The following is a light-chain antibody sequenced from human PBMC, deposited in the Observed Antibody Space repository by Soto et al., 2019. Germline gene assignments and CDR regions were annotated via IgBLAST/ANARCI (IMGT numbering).Light chain of an antibody. J-gene: IGKJ4*01. CDR2: WAS. V-gene: IGKV4-1*01. CDR3: QQYYSTPPA. Sequence: DIVMTQSPDSLAVSLGERATINCKSSQSVLYSSNNKNYLAWYQKKPGQPPKLLIYWASTREYGVSDRFSGSGSGTDFTLTISSLQAEDVAVYYCQQYYSTPPAFGGGTKVEIK. CDR1: QSVLYSSNNKNY.